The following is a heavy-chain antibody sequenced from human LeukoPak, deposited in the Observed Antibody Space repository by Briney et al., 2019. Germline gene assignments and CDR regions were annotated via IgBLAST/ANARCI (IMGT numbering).Heavy chain of an antibody. CDR1: GYSISSGYY. CDR3: ANSITMIVVVITGDVAFDI. J-gene: IGHJ3*02. V-gene: IGHV4-38-2*02. Sequence: PSETLSLTCTVSGYSISSGYYWGWIRQPPGKGLEWIGSIYHSGSTYYNPSLKSRVTISVDTSKNQFSLKLSSVTAADTAVYYCANSITMIVVVITGDVAFDIWGQGTMVTVSS. D-gene: IGHD3-22*01. CDR2: IYHSGST.